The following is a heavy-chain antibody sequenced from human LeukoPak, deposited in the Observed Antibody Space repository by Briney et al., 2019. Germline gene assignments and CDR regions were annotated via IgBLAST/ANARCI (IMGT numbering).Heavy chain of an antibody. D-gene: IGHD3-22*01. V-gene: IGHV1-2*02. CDR1: GYTFTGYY. CDR2: INPNSGGT. Sequence: ASVKVSCKASGYTFTGYYMHLVRQAPGQGLEWMGWINPNSGGTNYAQKFQGRVTMTTDTSTSTAYMELRSLRSDDTAVYYCARDQSGYYDSSGYDYWGQGTLVTVSS. J-gene: IGHJ4*02. CDR3: ARDQSGYYDSSGYDY.